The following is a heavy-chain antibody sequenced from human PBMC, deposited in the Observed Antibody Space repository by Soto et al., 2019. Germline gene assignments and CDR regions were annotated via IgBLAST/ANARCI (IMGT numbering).Heavy chain of an antibody. V-gene: IGHV4-39*01. J-gene: IGHJ3*02. Sequence: SETLSLTCTVSGGSISSSSYYWGWIRQPPGKGREWIGSIYYSGSTYYNPSLKSRVTLSVDTSKNQFSLKLSSVTAADTAVYYCVRHVPPWGSYRDDAFDIWGQGTMVT. CDR1: GGSISSSSYY. CDR3: VRHVPPWGSYRDDAFDI. D-gene: IGHD3-16*02. CDR2: IYYSGST.